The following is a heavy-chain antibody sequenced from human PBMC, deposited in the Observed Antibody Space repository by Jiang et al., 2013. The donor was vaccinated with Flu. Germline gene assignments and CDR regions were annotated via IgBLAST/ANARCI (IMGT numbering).Heavy chain of an antibody. V-gene: IGHV1-69*05. CDR2: IIPIFGTA. CDR3: ARDEDDYVWGSYRYTGSFDY. D-gene: IGHD3-16*02. CDR1: GTFSSYA. Sequence: GTFSSYAISWVRQAPGQGLEWMGGIIPIFGTANYAQKFQGRVTMTTDTSTSTAYMELRSLRSDDTAVYYCARDEDDYVWGSYRYTGSFDYWGQGTLVTVSS. J-gene: IGHJ4*02.